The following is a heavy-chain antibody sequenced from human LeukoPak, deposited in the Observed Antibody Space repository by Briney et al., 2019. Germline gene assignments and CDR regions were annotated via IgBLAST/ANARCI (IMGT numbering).Heavy chain of an antibody. V-gene: IGHV3-49*04. Sequence: PGRSLRLSCTASGFTFGDYAMSWVRQAPVKGLEWVGFIRSKAYGGTTEYAASVKGRFTISRDDSKSIAYLQMNSLKTEDTAVYYCTRVSEYYDFWSGYNFDYWGQGTLVTVSS. CDR1: GFTFGDYA. J-gene: IGHJ4*02. CDR2: IRSKAYGGTT. CDR3: TRVSEYYDFWSGYNFDY. D-gene: IGHD3-3*01.